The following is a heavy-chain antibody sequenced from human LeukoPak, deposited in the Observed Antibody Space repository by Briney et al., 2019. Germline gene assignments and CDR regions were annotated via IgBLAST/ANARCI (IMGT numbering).Heavy chain of an antibody. CDR1: GYTFTGYY. CDR2: INPNSGGT. Sequence: ASVKVSCKASGYTFTGYYMHWVRQAPGQGLEWMGWINPNSGGTNYAQKFQGRVTMTRDTSISTAYMELSRLRSDDTAVYYCARDISIRARGYFQHWGQGTLVTVSS. CDR3: ARDISIRARGYFQH. J-gene: IGHJ1*01. V-gene: IGHV1-2*02.